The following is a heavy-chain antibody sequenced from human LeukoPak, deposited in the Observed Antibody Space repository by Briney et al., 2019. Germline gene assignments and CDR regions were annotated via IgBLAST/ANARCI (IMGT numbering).Heavy chain of an antibody. CDR2: ISAHNGNT. V-gene: IGHV1-18*01. Sequence: ASVKVSCKASGYTFTSYGISWVRQAPGQGLEWMGWISAHNGNTNYAQKLQGRVTMTTDTSTSTAYMELRSLRSDDTAVYYCARDRIRVVFTMIAELAFDIWGQGTMVTVSS. D-gene: IGHD3-22*01. CDR3: ARDRIRVVFTMIAELAFDI. CDR1: GYTFTSYG. J-gene: IGHJ3*02.